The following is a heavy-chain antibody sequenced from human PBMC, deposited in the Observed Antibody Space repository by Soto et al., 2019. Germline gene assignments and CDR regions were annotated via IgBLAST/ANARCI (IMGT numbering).Heavy chain of an antibody. J-gene: IGHJ3*02. CDR2: ISSSGNTI. Sequence: GGSLRLSCAASGFTFSSSEMNWVRQAPGKGLEWVSYISSSGNTIYYADSVRGRFTVSRDNAKNSLYLQMNSLRAEDTAVYYCAREQQQLVRGDAFDIWGQGTLVTVS. CDR3: AREQQQLVRGDAFDI. V-gene: IGHV3-48*03. D-gene: IGHD6-13*01. CDR1: GFTFSSSE.